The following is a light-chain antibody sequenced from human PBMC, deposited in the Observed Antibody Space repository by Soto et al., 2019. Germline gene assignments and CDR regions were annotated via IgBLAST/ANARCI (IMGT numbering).Light chain of an antibody. V-gene: IGKV3-15*01. CDR1: QGIGAT. J-gene: IGKJ4*01. Sequence: TQSPATLSVSQMEVFARFCRASQGIGATFAWYQHKPGQPPRLLIYDTSARATGVPARFSGSRSGPEFTLTINSLKSEDFAVYYCQQYQSLTFGGGTKVDIK. CDR3: QQYQSLT. CDR2: DTS.